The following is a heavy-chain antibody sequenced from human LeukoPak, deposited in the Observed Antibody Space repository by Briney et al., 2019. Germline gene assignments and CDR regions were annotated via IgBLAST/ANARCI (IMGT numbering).Heavy chain of an antibody. J-gene: IGHJ4*02. V-gene: IGHV3-11*01. CDR2: ISSSGSTI. Sequence: GGSLRLSCAASGFTFSDYYMSWIREAPGKGLEWVSYISSSGSTIYYADSVKGRFTISRDNAKNSLYLQMNSQRAEDTAVYYCAREPDYGDRYFGYWGQGTLVTVSS. CDR3: AREPDYGDRYFGY. CDR1: GFTFSDYY. D-gene: IGHD4-17*01.